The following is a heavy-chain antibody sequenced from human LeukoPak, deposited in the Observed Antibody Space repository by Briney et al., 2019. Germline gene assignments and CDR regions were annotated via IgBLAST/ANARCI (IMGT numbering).Heavy chain of an antibody. Sequence: SETLSLTCTVSGGSISNYYWSWIRQPPGKGLEWIGYIYYSGSTKYNPSLKSRVTISVDTSKNQFSLKLSSVTAADTAVYYCARDPGVAASSDAFDIWGQGTMVTVSS. J-gene: IGHJ3*02. CDR1: GGSISNYY. D-gene: IGHD6-6*01. CDR3: ARDPGVAASSDAFDI. CDR2: IYYSGST. V-gene: IGHV4-4*08.